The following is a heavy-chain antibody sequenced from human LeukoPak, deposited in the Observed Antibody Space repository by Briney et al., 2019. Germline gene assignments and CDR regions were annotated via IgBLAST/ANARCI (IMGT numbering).Heavy chain of an antibody. CDR3: ARDIISGDYAFDY. J-gene: IGHJ4*02. CDR2: ISSTGITT. V-gene: IGHV3-48*02. Sequence: GGTLRLSCAASGFIFSSFSMNWVRQAPGQGLEWVSYISSTGITTYYADSVKGRFTVSRDNAKDSLYLQLNSLRDEDTAVYYCARDIISGDYAFDYWGQGALVTVSS. CDR1: GFIFSSFS. D-gene: IGHD4-17*01.